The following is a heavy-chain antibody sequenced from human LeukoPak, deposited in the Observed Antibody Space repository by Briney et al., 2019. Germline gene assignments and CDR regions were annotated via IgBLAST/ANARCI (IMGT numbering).Heavy chain of an antibody. CDR2: IKSDGSST. CDR3: ATDLQIVVVSAFDI. D-gene: IGHD3-22*01. J-gene: IGHJ3*02. V-gene: IGHV3-74*01. CDR1: GFTFSSYW. Sequence: GGSLRLSCAASGFTFSSYWMHWVRQGPGKGLVWVSRIKSDGSSTSYADSVKGRFTISRDNAKNTLYLQMNSLRDEDTAVYYCATDLQIVVVSAFDIWGQGTMVTVSS.